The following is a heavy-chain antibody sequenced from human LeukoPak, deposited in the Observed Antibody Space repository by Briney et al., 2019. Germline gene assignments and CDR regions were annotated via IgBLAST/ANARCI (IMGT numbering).Heavy chain of an antibody. D-gene: IGHD6-13*01. V-gene: IGHV4-39*07. CDR3: AKESARTDSWYVFDS. CDR1: GGSISSSSYY. J-gene: IGHJ4*02. Sequence: PSETLSLTCTVSGGSISSSSYYWGWIRQPPGKGLEWIGNVYYSGSTNYNPSLKSRVTMSVDTSKNQFSLKLRSVTAADTAVYYCAKESARTDSWYVFDSWGQGTLVTVSS. CDR2: VYYSGST.